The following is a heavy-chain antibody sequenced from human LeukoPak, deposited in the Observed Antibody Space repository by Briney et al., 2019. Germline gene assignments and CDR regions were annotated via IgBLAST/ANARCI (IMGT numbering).Heavy chain of an antibody. CDR1: GFTFSSYS. Sequence: GGSLRLSCAASGFTFSSYSMNWVRQAPGKGLEWVSSITRSSTSTYYTDSVRGRFTISRDNAKNSLYLQMNSLRAEDTAVYYCARDNWNDAPGGFDPWGQGTLVTVSS. J-gene: IGHJ5*02. D-gene: IGHD1-20*01. V-gene: IGHV3-21*01. CDR2: ITRSSTST. CDR3: ARDNWNDAPGGFDP.